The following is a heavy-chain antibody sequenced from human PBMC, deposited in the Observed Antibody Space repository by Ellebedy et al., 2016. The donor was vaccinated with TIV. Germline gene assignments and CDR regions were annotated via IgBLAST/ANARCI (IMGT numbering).Heavy chain of an antibody. D-gene: IGHD4-17*01. CDR1: GYTFTGYY. V-gene: IGHV1-2*04. Sequence: AASVKVSCKASGYTFTGYYMHWVRQAPGQGLEWMGWINCNSGGTNYAQEFQGWVTMTRDTSISTAYMELSRLRSDDTAVYYCARDRATVATPYFDYWGQGTLVTVPS. CDR2: INCNSGGT. J-gene: IGHJ4*02. CDR3: ARDRATVATPYFDY.